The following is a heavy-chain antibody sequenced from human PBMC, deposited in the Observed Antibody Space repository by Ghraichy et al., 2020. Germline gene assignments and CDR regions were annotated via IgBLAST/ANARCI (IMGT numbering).Heavy chain of an antibody. D-gene: IGHD1-7*01. CDR3: ARAQWAWNSDNWFDP. Sequence: SETLSLTCVISGDSVSSNSAAWNWIRQSPSRGLEWLGRTYYKSKWYNNYAVSVKSRITISPDTSKNQFSLQLKFVTPEDTAVYYCARAQWAWNSDNWFDPWGQGTLVTVSS. V-gene: IGHV6-1*01. J-gene: IGHJ5*02. CDR1: GDSVSSNSAA. CDR2: TYYKSKWYN.